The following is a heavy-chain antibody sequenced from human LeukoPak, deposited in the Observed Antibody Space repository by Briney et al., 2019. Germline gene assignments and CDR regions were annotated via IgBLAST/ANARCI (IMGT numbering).Heavy chain of an antibody. D-gene: IGHD3-9*01. Sequence: GESLKISCKGSGYSFTSYWISWVRQMPGKGLEWMGRIDPSDSYTNYSPFFQGHVTISVDKSINTAHPQWSSLKASDTAMYYCARLEYFADYWGQGTLVTVSS. CDR3: ARLEYFADY. V-gene: IGHV5-10-1*01. CDR1: GYSFTSYW. J-gene: IGHJ4*02. CDR2: IDPSDSYT.